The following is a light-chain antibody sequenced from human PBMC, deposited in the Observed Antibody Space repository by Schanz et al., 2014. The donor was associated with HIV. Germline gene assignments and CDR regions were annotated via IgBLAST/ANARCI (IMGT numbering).Light chain of an antibody. CDR3: QHRNNWPPMFT. CDR1: QSVSTF. J-gene: IGKJ3*01. Sequence: EIVLTQSPATLSLSPGERGTLSCRASQSVSTFIAWYQQKPRHPPRLLIYDVSNRATGIPARFSGSGSGTDFTLTISSLEPEDFAIYYCQHRNNWPPMFTFGPGTRVDFK. CDR2: DVS. V-gene: IGKV3-11*01.